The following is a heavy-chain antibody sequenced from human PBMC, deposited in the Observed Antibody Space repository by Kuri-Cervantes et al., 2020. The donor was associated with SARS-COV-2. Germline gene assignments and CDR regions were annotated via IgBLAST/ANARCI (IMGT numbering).Heavy chain of an antibody. V-gene: IGHV1-2*02. CDR1: EYTFTGYY. D-gene: IGHD3-9*01. J-gene: IGHJ3*02. CDR3: ARDLLRQFDWLSSDAFDI. Sequence: ASVKVSCKASEYTFTGYYMHWVRQAPGQGLEWMGWINPNSGGTNYAQKFQGRVTMTRDTSISTAYMELSRLRSDDTAVYYCARDLLRQFDWLSSDAFDIWGQGTMVTVSS. CDR2: INPNSGGT.